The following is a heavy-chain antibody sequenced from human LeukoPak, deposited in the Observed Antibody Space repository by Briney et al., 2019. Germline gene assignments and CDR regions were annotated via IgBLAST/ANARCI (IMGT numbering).Heavy chain of an antibody. CDR3: ARGGSSTSCFGAYCFDY. CDR2: INHVGTT. D-gene: IGHD2-2*01. Sequence: SETLSLTCAVDGGSFSGYYWGWISQPPGKGLEWVGEINHVGTTNYNPCLKSRVTISVDTSKNQFSLKLSSVTAADPAVYYCARGGSSTSCFGAYCFDYWGQGTLVTVSS. V-gene: IGHV4-34*01. J-gene: IGHJ4*02. CDR1: GGSFSGYY.